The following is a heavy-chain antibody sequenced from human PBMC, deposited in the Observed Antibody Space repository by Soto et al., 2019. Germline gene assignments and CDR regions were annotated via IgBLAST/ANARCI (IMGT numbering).Heavy chain of an antibody. V-gene: IGHV4-31*03. CDR1: GGSISSCGYY. Sequence: QVQLQESGPGLVKPSQTLSLTCTVSGGSISSCGYYWSWIRQHPGKGLEWIGYIYYSGSTYYNPSHRSRVTISVDTSKNQFSLKMSSVTAADTAVYYCARRANSISSRHWFDHWGQGTLVTVSS. CDR3: ARRANSISSRHWFDH. D-gene: IGHD3-3*02. CDR2: IYYSGST. J-gene: IGHJ5*02.